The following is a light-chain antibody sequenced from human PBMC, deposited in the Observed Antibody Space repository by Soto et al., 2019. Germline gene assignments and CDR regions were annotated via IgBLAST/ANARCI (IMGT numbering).Light chain of an antibody. CDR2: LNSDGSH. CDR3: QTLGTGRWV. CDR1: SGLSTYA. J-gene: IGLJ3*02. V-gene: IGLV4-69*01. Sequence: QLVLTQSPSASASLGASVKLTCTLSSGLSTYAIAWHQQQPEKGPRYLMKLNSDGSHSKGDGIPDRFSGSSSGAERYLTISSLQYEDEADYYCQTLGTGRWVFGGGTKLTVL.